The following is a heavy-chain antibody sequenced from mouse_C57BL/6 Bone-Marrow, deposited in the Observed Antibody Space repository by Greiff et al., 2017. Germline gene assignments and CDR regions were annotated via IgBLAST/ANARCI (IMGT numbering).Heavy chain of an antibody. CDR1: GYTFTSYT. Sequence: VQLQQSGAELARPGASVKMSCKASGYTFTSYTMHWVKQRPGQGLEWIGYINPSSGYTKYNQKFKDKATLTADKSSSTAYMHLSSLTSEDSAVYSCERSGGDYDNDRFAYWGQGTRVTVSA. V-gene: IGHV1-4*01. CDR2: INPSSGYT. J-gene: IGHJ3*01. CDR3: ERSGGDYDNDRFAY. D-gene: IGHD2-4*01.